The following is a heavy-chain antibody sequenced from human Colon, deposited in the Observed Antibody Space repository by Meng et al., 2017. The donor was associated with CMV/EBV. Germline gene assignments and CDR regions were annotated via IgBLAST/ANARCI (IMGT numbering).Heavy chain of an antibody. D-gene: IGHD4-23*01. J-gene: IGHJ5*02. V-gene: IGHV3-48*03. Sequence: GGSLRLSCTTSGFTFSSYEMNWVRQTPEKGLEWIAHIDSDGTIKYYAESVKGRFTISRDNAKDSLYLQMNSLRPDDTALYYCARGRWGPWGHGTLVTVSS. CDR2: IDSDGTIK. CDR1: GFTFSSYE. CDR3: ARGRWGP.